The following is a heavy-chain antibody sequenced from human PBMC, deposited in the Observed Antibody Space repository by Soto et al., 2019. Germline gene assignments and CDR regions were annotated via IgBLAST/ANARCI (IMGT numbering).Heavy chain of an antibody. Sequence: EVQLLESGGGLVQPGGSLKISCAVSGFTFSSYAMSWVRQAPGKGLEWVSGISGTGRVTNYAESVKGRFTNSRDNPKNTLYLEMKSLRVEDTAVYYCAKDVHYDIVTGIEYFDHWGQGTLVTVSS. CDR1: GFTFSSYA. J-gene: IGHJ1*01. V-gene: IGHV3-23*01. CDR2: ISGTGRVT. D-gene: IGHD3-9*01. CDR3: AKDVHYDIVTGIEYFDH.